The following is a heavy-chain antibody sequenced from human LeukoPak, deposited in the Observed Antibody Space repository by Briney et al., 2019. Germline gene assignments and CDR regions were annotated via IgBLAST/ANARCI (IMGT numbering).Heavy chain of an antibody. Sequence: PSETLSLTCTVSGGSISYFYWSWIRQPAGKGLEWIGRMYTSGSTNYNPSLKSRVTMSVDTSKKQFSLKLSSVTAADTAVYYCARVRGSSGSYEYYHYMDVWGKGTTVTISS. J-gene: IGHJ6*03. CDR1: GGSISYFY. CDR3: ARVRGSSGSYEYYHYMDV. V-gene: IGHV4-4*07. CDR2: MYTSGST. D-gene: IGHD1-26*01.